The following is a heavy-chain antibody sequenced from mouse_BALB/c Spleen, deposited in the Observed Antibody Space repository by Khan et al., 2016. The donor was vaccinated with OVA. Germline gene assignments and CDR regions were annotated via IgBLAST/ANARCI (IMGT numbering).Heavy chain of an antibody. V-gene: IGHV1-9*01. Sequence: VQLQESGTELMKPGASVKISCTASGYKFSNYWIEWVKQRPGHGLEWIGEILPGSGSTKFNVQFKGKATFTADTSSSPALLQLSSLPSEDSAVYDYARSDFDDCDQWSIITVSS. CDR1: GYKFSNYW. CDR2: ILPGSGST. J-gene: IGHJ3*01. CDR3: ARSDFDD.